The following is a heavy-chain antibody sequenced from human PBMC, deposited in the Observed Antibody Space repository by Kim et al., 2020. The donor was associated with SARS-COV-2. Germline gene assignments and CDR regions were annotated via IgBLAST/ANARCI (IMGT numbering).Heavy chain of an antibody. Sequence: GGSLRLSCAVSGFTFSSCVMHWVRQAPGKGLEWVAVISYDGSNKNYADSVKGRFTISRDNSKNTLYLQMNSLRAEDTALYYCARDTWSRLRGVTYSYYGMDVWGQGTTVTVSS. J-gene: IGHJ6*02. D-gene: IGHD3-10*01. V-gene: IGHV3-30-3*01. CDR2: ISYDGSNK. CDR3: ARDTWSRLRGVTYSYYGMDV. CDR1: GFTFSSCV.